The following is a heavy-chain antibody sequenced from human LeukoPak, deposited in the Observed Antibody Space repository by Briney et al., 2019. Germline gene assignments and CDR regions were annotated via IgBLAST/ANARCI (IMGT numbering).Heavy chain of an antibody. CDR1: GFTFSNYG. CDR2: ISYDGSNT. D-gene: IGHD6-19*01. Sequence: PGRSLRLSCAASGFTFSNYGIHWVRQAPGKGLEWVAVISYDGSNTYYADSVKGRFSISRDNSKNTLYLQMNSLRPEDTAVYYCARARSGWYLGQFDYWGQGALATVSS. V-gene: IGHV3-30*03. J-gene: IGHJ4*02. CDR3: ARARSGWYLGQFDY.